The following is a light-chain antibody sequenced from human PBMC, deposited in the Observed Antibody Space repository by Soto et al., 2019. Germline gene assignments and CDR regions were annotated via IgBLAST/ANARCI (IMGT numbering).Light chain of an antibody. CDR3: YSYVGSIS. CDR2: EVN. J-gene: IGLJ2*01. Sequence: QSALTQPASVSGSPGQSITISCTGTSSDVGSHNFVSWYQQHPGKAPELMIYEVNKRPSGFSNRFSGSKSGNTASLTISGLQAEDEDDYYCYSYVGSISFGGGTKLTVL. CDR1: SSDVGSHNF. V-gene: IGLV2-23*02.